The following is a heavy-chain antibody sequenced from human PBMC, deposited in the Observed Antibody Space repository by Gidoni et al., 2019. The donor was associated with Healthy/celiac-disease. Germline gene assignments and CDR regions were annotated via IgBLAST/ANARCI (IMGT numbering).Heavy chain of an antibody. J-gene: IGHJ4*02. CDR1: GFTVSSHY. V-gene: IGHV3-53*01. Sequence: EVQLVESGGGLIQPGGSLRLSCAASGFTVSSHYMGWVRQAPGKGLAWVSVIYSGGNTYYADSVKGRFTISRDNSKNTLYLQMNSLRAEDTAVYYCASMAGGLFDYWGQGTLVTVSS. CDR2: IYSGGNT. CDR3: ASMAGGLFDY.